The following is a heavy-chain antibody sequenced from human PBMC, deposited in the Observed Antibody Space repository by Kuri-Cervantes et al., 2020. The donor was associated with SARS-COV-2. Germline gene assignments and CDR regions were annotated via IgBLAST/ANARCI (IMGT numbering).Heavy chain of an antibody. V-gene: IGHV4-38-2*02. CDR2: IYHSGST. D-gene: IGHD6-13*01. CDR1: GYSISSGYY. CDR3: ARDSRVGIAAAGLYY. Sequence: SETLSLTCTVSGYSISSGYYWGWIRQPPGKGLEWIGSIYHSGSTYYNPSLKSRVTISVDTSKNQFSLKLSSVTAADTAVYYCARDSRVGIAAAGLYYWGQGTLVTVSS. J-gene: IGHJ4*02.